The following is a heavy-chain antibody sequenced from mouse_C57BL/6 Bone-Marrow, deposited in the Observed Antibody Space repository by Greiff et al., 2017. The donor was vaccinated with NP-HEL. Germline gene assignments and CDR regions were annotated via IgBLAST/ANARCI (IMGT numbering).Heavy chain of an antibody. CDR3: TTADYDVWFAY. D-gene: IGHD2-4*01. CDR2: IDPENGDT. Sequence: VQLKESGAELVRPGASVKLSCTASGFNIKDDYMHWVKQRPEQGLEWIGWIDPENGDTEYASKFQGKATITADTSSNTAYLQLSSLTSEDTAVYYCTTADYDVWFAYWGQGTLVTVSA. V-gene: IGHV14-4*01. CDR1: GFNIKDDY. J-gene: IGHJ3*01.